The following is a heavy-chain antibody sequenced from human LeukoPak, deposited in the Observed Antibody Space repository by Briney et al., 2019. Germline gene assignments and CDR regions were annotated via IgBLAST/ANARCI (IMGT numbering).Heavy chain of an antibody. Sequence: GASVKVSCKASGYTFTSYYMHWVRQAPGQGLEWMGIINPSGGSTSYAQKFQGRVTMTRDTSTSTAYMELSSLRSEDTAVYYCARGGVVVPAAMLSWFDPWGQGTLVTVSS. V-gene: IGHV1-46*01. CDR1: GYTFTSYY. D-gene: IGHD2-2*01. CDR3: ARGGVVVPAAMLSWFDP. CDR2: INPSGGST. J-gene: IGHJ5*02.